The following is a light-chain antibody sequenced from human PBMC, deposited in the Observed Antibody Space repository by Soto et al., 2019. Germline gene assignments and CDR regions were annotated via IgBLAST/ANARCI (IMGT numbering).Light chain of an antibody. CDR1: QSISSY. V-gene: IGKV1-5*03. Sequence: DIKMTQSPSSLSASVGDRVTITCRASQSISSYLNWYQQKPGKAPKLLIYRASTLQSGVPSRFSGSRSGTEFTLTITSLQPDDFATYYCQQYDNYHWTFGQGTKVEIK. J-gene: IGKJ1*01. CDR3: QQYDNYHWT. CDR2: RAS.